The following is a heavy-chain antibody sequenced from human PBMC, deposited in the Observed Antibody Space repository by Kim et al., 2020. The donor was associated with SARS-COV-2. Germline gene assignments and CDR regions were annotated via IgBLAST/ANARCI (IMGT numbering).Heavy chain of an antibody. CDR2: IYYSGST. J-gene: IGHJ6*02. V-gene: IGHV4-39*01. CDR3: ARHGSSGFYYGMDV. CDR1: GGSLSSSSYY. D-gene: IGHD2-2*03. Sequence: SETLSLTCTVSGGSLSSSSYYWGWIRQPPGKGLEWIGTIYYSGSTYYNPSLKSRVTISVDTSRNQFSLDLSSVTAADTAVYYCARHGSSGFYYGMDVWGHGTTVTVSS.